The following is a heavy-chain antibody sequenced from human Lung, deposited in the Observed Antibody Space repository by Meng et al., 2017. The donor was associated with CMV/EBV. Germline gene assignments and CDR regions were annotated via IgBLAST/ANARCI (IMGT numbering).Heavy chain of an antibody. CDR2: INPRGGGP. D-gene: IGHD5-18*01. Sequence: ASVKVSCNASGYTFADYFIHWVRQAPGQGLEWMGRINPRGGGPNYVQKYQDRVTLTMDTSITTAYLEMSGLTSDDTAVYYCAREAETANDYWGQGTLVTVSS. CDR3: AREAETANDY. J-gene: IGHJ4*02. CDR1: GYTFADYF. V-gene: IGHV1-2*02.